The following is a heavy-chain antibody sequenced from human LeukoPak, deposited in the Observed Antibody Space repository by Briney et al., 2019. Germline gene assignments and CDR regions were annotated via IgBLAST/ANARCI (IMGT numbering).Heavy chain of an antibody. D-gene: IGHD3-22*01. Sequence: GASVKVSCKASGYTFTSYGISWVRQAPGQGLEWMGWISAYNGNTNYAQKLQGRVTMTTDTSTSTAYMELRSLRSDDTAAYYCARDVGIYDSSGYYPRDYWGQGTLVTVSS. CDR2: ISAYNGNT. J-gene: IGHJ4*02. V-gene: IGHV1-18*01. CDR1: GYTFTSYG. CDR3: ARDVGIYDSSGYYPRDY.